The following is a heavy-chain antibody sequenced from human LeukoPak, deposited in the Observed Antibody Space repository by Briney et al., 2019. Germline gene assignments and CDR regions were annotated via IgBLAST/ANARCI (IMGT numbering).Heavy chain of an antibody. CDR1: GYTFTGYY. D-gene: IGHD1-26*01. J-gene: IGHJ3*02. V-gene: IGHV1-2*02. Sequence: ASVKVSCKASGYTFTGYYMHWVRQAPGQGLEWMGWINPNSGGTSYAQKFQGRVTMTRDTSISTVYMELSRLKSDDTAVFYCARDRGELPPYDAFDIWGQGTMVTVSS. CDR3: ARDRGELPPYDAFDI. CDR2: INPNSGGT.